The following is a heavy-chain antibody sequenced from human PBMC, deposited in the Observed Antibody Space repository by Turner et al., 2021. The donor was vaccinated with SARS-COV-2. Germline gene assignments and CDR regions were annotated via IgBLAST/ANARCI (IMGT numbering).Heavy chain of an antibody. Sequence: QVQLVQSGAAVTKPGSSVQVSCKASGGTFSSYAISWVRQAPGQGLEWMGGIIPIFGTANFAQKFQGRVTITADKSTSTAYIELSSLRSEDTAVYYRARDSSSGPLGYWGQGTLVTVSS. D-gene: IGHD3-22*01. CDR2: IIPIFGTA. V-gene: IGHV1-69*06. CDR1: GGTFSSYA. J-gene: IGHJ4*02. CDR3: ARDSSSGPLGY.